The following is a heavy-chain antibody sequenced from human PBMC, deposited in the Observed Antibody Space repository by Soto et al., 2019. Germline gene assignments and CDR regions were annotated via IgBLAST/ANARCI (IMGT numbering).Heavy chain of an antibody. CDR3: ARDYSYGSGSFYGMDV. CDR1: GFTFRSYW. CDR2: INSDGSSI. J-gene: IGHJ6*02. Sequence: EVQLVESGGGSVQPGGSVRLSCAASGFTFRSYWMQWVRQAPGKGLVWVSRINSDGSSISYADSVKGRFTISRDNAKNTLYLQMNTLRAEDTAVYYCARDYSYGSGSFYGMDVWGQGTTVTVSS. V-gene: IGHV3-74*01. D-gene: IGHD3-10*01.